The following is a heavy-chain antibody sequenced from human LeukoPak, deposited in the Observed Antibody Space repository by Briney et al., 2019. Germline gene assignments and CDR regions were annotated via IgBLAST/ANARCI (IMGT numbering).Heavy chain of an antibody. Sequence: GVSLRLSCAASGFTFSSYAMSWVRQAPGKGLEWVSTISGSRGNTYYADSVKGRFTISRDNSNNTLFLQTNSLRAEDTAVYYCAKAPAISANYYFDYWGQGTLVTVSS. CDR1: GFTFSSYA. CDR2: ISGSRGNT. D-gene: IGHD5-12*01. CDR3: AKAPAISANYYFDY. V-gene: IGHV3-23*01. J-gene: IGHJ4*02.